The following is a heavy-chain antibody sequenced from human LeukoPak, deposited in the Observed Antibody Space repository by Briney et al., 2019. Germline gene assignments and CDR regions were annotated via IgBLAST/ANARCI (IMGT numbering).Heavy chain of an antibody. CDR3: ATDSSLADYYDSSGYAFDY. J-gene: IGHJ4*02. V-gene: IGHV1-24*01. D-gene: IGHD3-22*01. CDR1: GYTLTELS. Sequence: GASVKVSCKVSGYTLTELSMHWVRQAPGKGLEWMGGFDPEDGETIYAQKFQGRVTMTEDTSTDTAYMELSSLRSEDTAVYYCATDSSLADYYDSSGYAFDYWGQGTLVTVSS. CDR2: FDPEDGET.